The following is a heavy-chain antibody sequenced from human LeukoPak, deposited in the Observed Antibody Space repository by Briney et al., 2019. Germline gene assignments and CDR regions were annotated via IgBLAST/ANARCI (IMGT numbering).Heavy chain of an antibody. J-gene: IGHJ3*02. CDR3: SREFPFCGADCFSGVFDI. V-gene: IGHV1-18*01. CDR1: GYTFSSYG. CDR2: ISVINSGNT. D-gene: IGHD2-21*02. Sequence: GASVTVSCTASGYTFSSYGINWVRQAPGQGLEWMGWISVINSGNTGYAQNFQGRLTMTTDTSTTTAYMELRSLRSDDTAVYYCSREFPFCGADCFSGVFDIWGQGTMVTVS.